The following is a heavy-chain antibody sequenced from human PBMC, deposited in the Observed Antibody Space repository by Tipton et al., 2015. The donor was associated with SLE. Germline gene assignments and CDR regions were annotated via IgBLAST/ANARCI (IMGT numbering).Heavy chain of an antibody. J-gene: IGHJ3*02. D-gene: IGHD2-2*01. V-gene: IGHV4-59*01. CDR2: IYYSGST. CDR3: ARGPGYQPLPYYDAFDI. Sequence: TLSLTCTASGGSISSYYWSWIRQPPGKGLEWIGYIYYSGSTNYNPSLKSRVTISVDTSKNQFSLKLSSVTAADTAVYYCARGPGYQPLPYYDAFDIWGQGTMVTVSS. CDR1: GGSISSYY.